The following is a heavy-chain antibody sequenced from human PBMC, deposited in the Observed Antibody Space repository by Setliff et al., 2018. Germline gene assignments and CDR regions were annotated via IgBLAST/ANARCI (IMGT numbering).Heavy chain of an antibody. V-gene: IGHV3-66*01. D-gene: IGHD6-19*01. Sequence: PGGSLRLSCTASGFSVNDNYINWVRQAPGKGLEWVSVLHSGGNTGYPDSVKGRFTISRDNAKNTLFLQMNGLTAEDTAVYYCGRGGGDSGWVYNWGQGTLVTVSS. CDR2: LHSGGNT. CDR3: GRGGGDSGWVYN. CDR1: GFSVNDNY. J-gene: IGHJ4*02.